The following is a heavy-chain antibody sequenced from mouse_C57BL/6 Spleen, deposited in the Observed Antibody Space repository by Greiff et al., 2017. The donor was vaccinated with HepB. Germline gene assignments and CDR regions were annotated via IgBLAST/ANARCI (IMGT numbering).Heavy chain of an antibody. D-gene: IGHD2-3*01. V-gene: IGHV5-16*01. CDR1: GFTFSDYY. CDR3: EREGLYDGYYSSAMDY. Sequence: EVHLVESEGGLVQPGSSMKLSCTASGFTFSDYYMAWVRQVPEKGLEWVANINYDGSSTYYLDSLKSRFIISRDNAKNILYLQMSSLKSEDTATYYCEREGLYDGYYSSAMDYWGQGTSVTVSS. J-gene: IGHJ4*01. CDR2: INYDGSST.